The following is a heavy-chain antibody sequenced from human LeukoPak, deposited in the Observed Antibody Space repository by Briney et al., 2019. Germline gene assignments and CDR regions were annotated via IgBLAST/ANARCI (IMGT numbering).Heavy chain of an antibody. J-gene: IGHJ4*02. CDR2: INPDSGGT. CDR1: GYTFTGYY. Sequence: ASVKVSCKASGYTFTGYYMHWVRQAPGQGLEWMGWINPDSGGTDYAQKFQGRVTMTRDTSISTGYMELSRLRSDDTAVYYCARDQGGSYPQSFDYWGQGTLVTVSS. CDR3: ARDQGGSYPQSFDY. D-gene: IGHD1-26*01. V-gene: IGHV1-2*02.